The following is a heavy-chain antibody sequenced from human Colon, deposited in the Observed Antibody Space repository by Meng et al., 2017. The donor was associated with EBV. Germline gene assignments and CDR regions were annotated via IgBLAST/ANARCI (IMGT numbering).Heavy chain of an antibody. Sequence: GACARPGSPAGTLVPTCCVSSGSIRSFNWGSWVRQAPGKGLEWIGEIYDDGTTNYNPSLKSRVTILVDKFNNQFSLKLNSVTAADTAVYYCARAPRRERYGDYVNIWFDSWGQGTLVTVSS. V-gene: IGHV4-4*02. D-gene: IGHD4-17*01. CDR2: IYDDGTT. J-gene: IGHJ5*01. CDR3: ARAPRRERYGDYVNIWFDS. CDR1: SGSIRSFNW.